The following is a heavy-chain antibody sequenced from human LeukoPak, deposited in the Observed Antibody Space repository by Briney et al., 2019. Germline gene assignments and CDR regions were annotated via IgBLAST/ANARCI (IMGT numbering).Heavy chain of an antibody. CDR2: INQGGSVK. V-gene: IGHV3-7*01. J-gene: IGHJ4*02. CDR3: ARFGYSGWNLEY. CDR1: GFSFRDFW. Sequence: GGSLRLSXAASGFSFRDFWMAWVRQAPGKGLEWVANINQGGSVKYYVDSVKGRFTISRDDAESSLYVQMNSLRDEDTAVYYCARFGYSGWNLEYWGQGTLVTVSS. D-gene: IGHD5-12*01.